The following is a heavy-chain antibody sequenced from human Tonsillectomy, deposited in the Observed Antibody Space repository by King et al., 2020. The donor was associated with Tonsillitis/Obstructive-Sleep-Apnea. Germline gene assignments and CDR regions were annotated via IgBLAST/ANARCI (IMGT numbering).Heavy chain of an antibody. CDR2: ISSSGSTI. Sequence: VQLVESGGGLVQPGGSLRLSCAASGFTFSSYEMNWVRQAPGKGLEWVSYISSSGSTIYYADSVKGRFTISRDNAKNSLYLQMNSLRAEGTAVYYCARDPGYCSGGRCSTDYWGQGTLVTVSS. V-gene: IGHV3-48*03. D-gene: IGHD2-15*01. J-gene: IGHJ4*02. CDR3: ARDPGYCSGGRCSTDY. CDR1: GFTFSSYE.